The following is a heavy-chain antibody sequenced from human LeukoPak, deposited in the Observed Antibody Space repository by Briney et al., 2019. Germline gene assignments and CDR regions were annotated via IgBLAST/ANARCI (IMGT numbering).Heavy chain of an antibody. D-gene: IGHD5-24*01. J-gene: IGHJ4*02. V-gene: IGHV3-74*01. Sequence: GGSLRLSCAASGFTFSSYLMHWVRQVPGKGLVWVSRIKSDGSSTSYADSVKGRFTISRDNSKNSLYLQMNSLRTEDTALYYCAKDRSDGYNSGFDYWGQGTLVTVSS. CDR1: GFTFSSYL. CDR2: IKSDGSST. CDR3: AKDRSDGYNSGFDY.